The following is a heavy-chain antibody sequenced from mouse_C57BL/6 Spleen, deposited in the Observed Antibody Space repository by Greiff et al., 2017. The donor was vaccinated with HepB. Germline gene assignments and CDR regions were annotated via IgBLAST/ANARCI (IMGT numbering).Heavy chain of an antibody. CDR2: ISDGGSYT. V-gene: IGHV5-4*03. CDR1: GFTFSSYA. CDR3: ARGNGRWFDY. Sequence: EVMLVESGGGLVKPGGSLKLSCAASGFTFSSYAMSWVRQTPDKRLEWVATISDGGSYTYYPDNVKGRFTISRDNAKNTLYLQMSHLKSEDTAMYCCARGNGRWFDYWGQGTLVTVSA. J-gene: IGHJ3*01.